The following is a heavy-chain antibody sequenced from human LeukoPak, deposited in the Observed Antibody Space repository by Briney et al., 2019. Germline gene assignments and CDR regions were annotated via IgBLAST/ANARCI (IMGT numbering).Heavy chain of an antibody. CDR2: ISYDGSNE. Sequence: PGGSLRLSCAASGFTFSSYVMHWVRQAPGKGLEWVAIISYDGSNEYYADSVRGRFTISRDNSKNTLYLQMNSLRAEDTAVYYCARGQHRVDYSNDGFDIWGQGTMVTVSS. D-gene: IGHD2-2*01. J-gene: IGHJ3*02. CDR1: GFTFSSYV. V-gene: IGHV3-30*04. CDR3: ARGQHRVDYSNDGFDI.